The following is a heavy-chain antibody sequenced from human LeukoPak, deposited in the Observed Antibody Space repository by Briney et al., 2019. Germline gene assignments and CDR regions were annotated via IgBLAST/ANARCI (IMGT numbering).Heavy chain of an antibody. J-gene: IGHJ4*02. D-gene: IGHD3-10*01. CDR2: ISGSGGST. V-gene: IGHV3-23*01. CDR3: ANIYYGSGSYRSGFDY. Sequence: GGSLRLSCAASGFTFSSYAMSWVRQAPGKGLEWVSAISGSGGSTYYADSVKGRFTISRDNSKNTLYLQMNSLRAEDTAVCYCANIYYGSGSYRSGFDYWGQGTLVTVSS. CDR1: GFTFSSYA.